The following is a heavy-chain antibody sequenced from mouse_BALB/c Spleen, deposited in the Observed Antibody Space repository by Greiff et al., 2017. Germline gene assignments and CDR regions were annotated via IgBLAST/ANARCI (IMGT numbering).Heavy chain of an antibody. CDR2: ISNGGGST. Sequence: EVQRVESGGGLVQPGGSLKLSCAASGFTFSSYTMSWVRQTPEKRLEWVAYISNGGGSTYYPDTVKGRFTISRDNAKNTLYLQMSSLKSEDTAMYYCARTTNWVFDYWGQGTTLTVSS. CDR1: GFTFSSYT. V-gene: IGHV5-12-2*01. D-gene: IGHD4-1*01. CDR3: ARTTNWVFDY. J-gene: IGHJ2*01.